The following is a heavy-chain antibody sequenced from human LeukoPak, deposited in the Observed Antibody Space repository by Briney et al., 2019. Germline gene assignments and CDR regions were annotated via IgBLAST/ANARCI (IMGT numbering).Heavy chain of an antibody. CDR2: INPSGGST. D-gene: IGHD3-10*01. CDR1: GYTFTSYY. CDR3: ARDRTMVRGPPGAYFDY. Sequence: ASVKVSCKASGYTFTSYYMHWVRQAPGQGLKWMGIINPSGGSTSYAQKFQGRVTMTRDTSTSTVYMELSSLRSEDTAVYYCARDRTMVRGPPGAYFDYWGQGTLVTVSS. V-gene: IGHV1-46*01. J-gene: IGHJ4*02.